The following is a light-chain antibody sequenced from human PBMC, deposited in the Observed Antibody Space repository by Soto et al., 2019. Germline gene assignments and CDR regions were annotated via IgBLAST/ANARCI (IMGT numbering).Light chain of an antibody. CDR2: EGS. CDR1: SSDVGSYNL. J-gene: IGLJ2*01. CDR3: SSYAGSFTLLI. V-gene: IGLV2-23*01. Sequence: QSALIQAASVSGSPGQSITISCTGTSSDVGSYNLVSWYQHHAGKAPKLMIFEGSKRPSGVSDRFSGSKSGNTASLTISGLQAEDEADYYCSSYAGSFTLLIFGGGTKLTVL.